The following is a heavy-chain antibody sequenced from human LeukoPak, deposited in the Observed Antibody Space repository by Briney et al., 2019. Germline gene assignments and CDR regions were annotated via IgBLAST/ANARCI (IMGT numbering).Heavy chain of an antibody. J-gene: IGHJ5*02. Sequence: HAGGSLRLPCAASGFTFSSYAMHWVRQAPGKGLERVAVISYDGSNKYYADSVKGRFTISRDNSKNTLYLQMNSLRAEDTAVYYCARDKVYWFDPWGQGTLVTVSS. V-gene: IGHV3-30*04. CDR3: ARDKVYWFDP. CDR2: ISYDGSNK. CDR1: GFTFSSYA. D-gene: IGHD6-6*01.